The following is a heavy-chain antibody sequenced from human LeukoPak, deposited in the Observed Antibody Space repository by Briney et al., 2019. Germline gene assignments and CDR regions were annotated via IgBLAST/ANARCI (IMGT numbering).Heavy chain of an antibody. CDR3: ARDLGYCSSTSCLGYFDY. CDR2: ISSSSSTI. D-gene: IGHD2-2*01. J-gene: IGHJ4*02. CDR1: GFTFSSYS. V-gene: IGHV3-48*01. Sequence: PGGSLRLSCAASGFTFSSYSMNWVRQAPGKGLEWVSYISSSSSTIYYADSVEGRFTISRDNSKNTLYLQMNSLRAEDTAVYYCARDLGYCSSTSCLGYFDYWGQGTLVTVSS.